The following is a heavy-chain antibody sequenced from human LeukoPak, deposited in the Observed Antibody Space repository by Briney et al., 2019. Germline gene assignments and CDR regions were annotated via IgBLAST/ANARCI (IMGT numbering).Heavy chain of an antibody. CDR3: AREGGPYRPLDY. Sequence: KTSGTLSLTCGVSGGFITNTNYWTWVRQPPGKGLEWIGEVNLQGSTNYNPSLMGRVAIAVDTSENHISLQLTSVTAADTAVYYCAREGGPYRPLDYSGQGTLVTVSS. J-gene: IGHJ4*02. CDR2: VNLQGST. CDR1: GGFITNTNY. V-gene: IGHV4-4*02.